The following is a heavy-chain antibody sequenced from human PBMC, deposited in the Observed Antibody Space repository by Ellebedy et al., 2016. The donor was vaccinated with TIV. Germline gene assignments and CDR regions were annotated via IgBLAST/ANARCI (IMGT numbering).Heavy chain of an antibody. D-gene: IGHD4-17*01. CDR3: ARSRYGDFAWYFDY. Sequence: GESLKISXKGSGYSFTNYWIGWVRQMPGKGLEWMGIIYPGDSDTTYSPSFQGQVTISADKSISTAYLQWSSLKASDTAMYYCARSRYGDFAWYFDYWGQGTLVTVSS. V-gene: IGHV5-51*01. CDR2: IYPGDSDT. CDR1: GYSFTNYW. J-gene: IGHJ4*02.